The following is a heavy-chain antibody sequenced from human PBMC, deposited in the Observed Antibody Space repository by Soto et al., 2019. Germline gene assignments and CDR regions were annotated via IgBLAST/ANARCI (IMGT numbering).Heavy chain of an antibody. CDR3: ARGLILWFGELSRRGGYYYYMDV. CDR1: GGSFSGYQ. V-gene: IGHV4-34*01. J-gene: IGHJ6*03. D-gene: IGHD3-10*01. Sequence: QVQLQQWGAGLLKPSETLSLTCAVYGGSFSGYQWSWIRQTPGKGLEWIGGINDSGDINYNPSLKSRVTMLVDSPKKRISLRLSSVTAADTAVYYCARGLILWFGELSRRGGYYYYMDVWGKGTTVTVSS. CDR2: INDSGDI.